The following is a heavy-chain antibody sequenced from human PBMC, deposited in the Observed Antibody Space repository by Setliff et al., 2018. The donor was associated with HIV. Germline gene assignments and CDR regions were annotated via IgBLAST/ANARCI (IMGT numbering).Heavy chain of an antibody. CDR3: ARTYGSASKLDY. CDR2: IDWEDDK. Sequence: GPTLVNPTQTLTLTCTFSGFSLTTSGIRVTWVRQPPGKALEWLARIDWEDDKFYSTSLKTRLTISKDTSKNQVVLTMTHMGPLDTATYFCARTYGSASKLDYWGPGTLVTVSS. D-gene: IGHD3-10*01. V-gene: IGHV2-70D*14. CDR1: GFSLTTSGIR. J-gene: IGHJ4*02.